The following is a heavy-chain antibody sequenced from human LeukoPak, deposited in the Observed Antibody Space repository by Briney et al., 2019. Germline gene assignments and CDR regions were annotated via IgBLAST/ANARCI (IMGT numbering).Heavy chain of an antibody. Sequence: GESLKISCAASGFSVSGNYMSWVRQAPGKGLEWVSVIYSGGNTYYADSVKGRFTISRDNSKNRLYLQMNSLSAEDTAVYYCARDRTTFGEFDYWGQGTLVTVSS. J-gene: IGHJ4*02. CDR2: IYSGGNT. V-gene: IGHV3-53*01. CDR1: GFSVSGNY. CDR3: ARDRTTFGEFDY. D-gene: IGHD3-10*01.